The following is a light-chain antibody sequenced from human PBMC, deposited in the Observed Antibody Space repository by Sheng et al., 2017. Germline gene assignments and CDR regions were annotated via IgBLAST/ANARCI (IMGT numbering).Light chain of an antibody. V-gene: IGLV3-19*01. CDR3: SSRDSTGNLYV. J-gene: IGLJ1*01. CDR1: SLRRYY. CDR2: GKD. Sequence: SSELTQDPAVSVALGQTVIITCQGDSLRRYYASWYQQKPGQAPLLVIYGKDNRPSGIPDRFSGSSSGNTASLTITGTQAEDEADYYCSSRDSTGNLYVFGIGTKVTVL.